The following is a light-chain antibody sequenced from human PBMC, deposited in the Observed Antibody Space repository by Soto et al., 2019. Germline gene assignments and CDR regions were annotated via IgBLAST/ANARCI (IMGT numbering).Light chain of an antibody. CDR1: QSLLHSSGHNC. CDR2: FGS. Sequence: DIMMTQSPLSLPVTPGEPASISCRSSQSLLHSSGHNCLDWYLQKPGQSPQLLIYFGSNRASGVPDRFSGSGSGTDFTLKISRVEAEDVGLYYCMQTLQTPLTFGGGTKVEIK. CDR3: MQTLQTPLT. V-gene: IGKV2-28*01. J-gene: IGKJ4*01.